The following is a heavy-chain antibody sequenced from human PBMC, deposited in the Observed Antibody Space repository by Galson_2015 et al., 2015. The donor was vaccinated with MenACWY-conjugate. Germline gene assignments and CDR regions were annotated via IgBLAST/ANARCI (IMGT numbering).Heavy chain of an antibody. D-gene: IGHD6-19*01. CDR2: IKQDGSER. CDR1: GFTFSSYW. V-gene: IGHV3-7*03. Sequence: SLRLSCAASGFTFSSYWMAWVRQAPGKGLEYVANIKQDGSERYYVDSVKGRFTISRDNAKSSLYLHMNSLRAEDTAVYYCARSIAVASQAFDIWGPRTMVTVSS. J-gene: IGHJ3*02. CDR3: ARSIAVASQAFDI.